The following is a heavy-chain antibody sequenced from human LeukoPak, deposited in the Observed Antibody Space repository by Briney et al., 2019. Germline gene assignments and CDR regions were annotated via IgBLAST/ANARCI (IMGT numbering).Heavy chain of an antibody. V-gene: IGHV3-7*03. CDR3: AKDSGAYYYDSSGLY. CDR1: GFTFSDYW. J-gene: IGHJ4*02. CDR2: IKQDGSEK. D-gene: IGHD3-22*01. Sequence: PGGSLRLSCAASGFTFSDYWMVWVRQAPGKELEWVANIKQDGSEKYYVDSVKGRFTISRDNAKNSLYLQMNSLRAEDTAVYYCAKDSGAYYYDSSGLYWGQGTLVTVSS.